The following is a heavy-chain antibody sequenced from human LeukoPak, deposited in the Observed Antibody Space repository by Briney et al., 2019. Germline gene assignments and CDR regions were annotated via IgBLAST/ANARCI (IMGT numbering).Heavy chain of an antibody. CDR3: AREIYSSSWYANY. CDR1: GGSISSYY. D-gene: IGHD6-13*01. J-gene: IGHJ4*02. V-gene: IGHV4-59*12. CDR2: IYYSGST. Sequence: SETLSLTCTVSGGSISSYYWSWIRQPPGKGLEWIGYIYYSGSTNYNPSLKSRVTISVDTSKNQFSLKLSSVTAADTAVYYCAREIYSSSWYANYWGQGTLVTVSS.